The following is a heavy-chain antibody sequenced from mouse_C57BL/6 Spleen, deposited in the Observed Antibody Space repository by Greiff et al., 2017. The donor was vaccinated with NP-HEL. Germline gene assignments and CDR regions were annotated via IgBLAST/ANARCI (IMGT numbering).Heavy chain of an antibody. Sequence: EVKLQESGEGLVKPGGSLKLSCAASGFTFSSYAMSWVRQTPEKRLEWVAYISSGGDYIYYAHTVKGRFTISRDNARNTLYLQMSRLKAEDTAMYCCTRDHDGSSYGYFDVWGTGTTVTVSS. CDR3: TRDHDGSSYGYFDV. CDR2: ISSGGDYI. J-gene: IGHJ1*03. V-gene: IGHV5-9-1*02. D-gene: IGHD1-1*01. CDR1: GFTFSSYA.